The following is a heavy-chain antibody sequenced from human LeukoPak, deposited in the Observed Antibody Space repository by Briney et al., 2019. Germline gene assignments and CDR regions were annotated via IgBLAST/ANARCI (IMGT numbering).Heavy chain of an antibody. D-gene: IGHD6-19*01. CDR1: GLNFSSCW. V-gene: IGHV3-30-3*01. CDR3: ARDPYSHDSSGFSYFLQY. CDR2: VSYDGDFK. J-gene: IGHJ4*02. Sequence: GGSLRLSCAASGLNFSSCWMNWVRQAPGQGLEWVAVVSYDGDFKLYGDSVKGRFTISRDNSQNMLFLQMNDLRPQDAATYFCARDPYSHDSSGFSYFLQYWGQGTVVTVSS.